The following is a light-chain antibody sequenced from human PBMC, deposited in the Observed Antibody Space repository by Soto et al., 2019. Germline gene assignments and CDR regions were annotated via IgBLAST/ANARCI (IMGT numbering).Light chain of an antibody. Sequence: QSVLTQPPSTSGTPGQRVTISCSGSSSNIGGNSVNWYRQLPGTAPKLLIYRNNHRPSGVPDRFSGSKPGTSASLAISGLQSEDEADYYCATWDDSLNGSVVFGGGTKLTVL. V-gene: IGLV1-44*01. CDR2: RNN. J-gene: IGLJ2*01. CDR1: SSNIGGNS. CDR3: ATWDDSLNGSVV.